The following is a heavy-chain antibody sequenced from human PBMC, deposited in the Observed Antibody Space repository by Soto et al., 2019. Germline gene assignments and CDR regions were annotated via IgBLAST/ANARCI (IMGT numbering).Heavy chain of an antibody. Sequence: PGGSLRLSCAASGFTFSSYSMNWVRQAPGKGLEWVAVISYDGSNKYYADSVKGRFTISRDNSKNTLYLQMNSLRAEDTAVYYCAREDTASISSSSTGTDAFDIWGQGTMVTVSS. D-gene: IGHD6-6*01. J-gene: IGHJ3*02. CDR2: ISYDGSNK. CDR1: GFTFSSYS. CDR3: AREDTASISSSSTGTDAFDI. V-gene: IGHV3-30*03.